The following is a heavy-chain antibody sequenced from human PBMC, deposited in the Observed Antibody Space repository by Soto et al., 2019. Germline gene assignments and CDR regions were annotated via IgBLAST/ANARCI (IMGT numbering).Heavy chain of an antibody. V-gene: IGHV4-38-2*01. D-gene: IGHD3-22*01. CDR1: GYSITSGYY. CDR2: ISYSGKM. Sequence: PSETLSLTCDVSGYSITSGYYWGWIRQPPGKGLEWLGSISYSGKMFYKSSLASRISIAVDTSKDQFSLRLTSVSAADTALYYFTRGAGAPWVRFDYWGQGSQVTVSS. CDR3: TRGAGAPWVRFDY. J-gene: IGHJ4*02.